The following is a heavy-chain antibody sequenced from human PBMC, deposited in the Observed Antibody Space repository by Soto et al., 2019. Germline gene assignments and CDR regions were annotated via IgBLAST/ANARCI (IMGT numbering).Heavy chain of an antibody. CDR3: AKDHFAGSIVGATSNY. J-gene: IGHJ4*02. CDR2: ISGSGGST. CDR1: GFTFSSYA. V-gene: IGHV3-23*01. D-gene: IGHD1-26*01. Sequence: GGSLRLSCAASGFTFSSYAMSWVRQAPGKGLEWVSAISGSGGSTYYADSVKGRFTISRDNSKNTLYLQMNSLRAEDTAVYYCAKDHFAGSIVGATSNYWGQGTLLTVSS.